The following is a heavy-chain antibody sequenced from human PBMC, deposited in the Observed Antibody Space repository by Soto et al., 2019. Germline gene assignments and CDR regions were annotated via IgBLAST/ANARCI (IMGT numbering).Heavy chain of an antibody. CDR2: ISYDGSNK. V-gene: IGHV3-30*18. J-gene: IGHJ4*02. Sequence: QVQLVESGGGVVQPGMSLRLSCAASGFTFSSDGMHWVRQAPGKGLEWVAVISYDGSNKYYADSVKGRFTISRDNSKNTLYLQMNSPRPEDTAVYYCAKDQQQLVLGYWGQGTLVTVSS. D-gene: IGHD6-13*01. CDR1: GFTFSSDG. CDR3: AKDQQQLVLGY.